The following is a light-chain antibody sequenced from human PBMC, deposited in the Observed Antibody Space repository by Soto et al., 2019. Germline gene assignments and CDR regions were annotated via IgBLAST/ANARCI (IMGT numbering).Light chain of an antibody. CDR3: QQYCSSPPLT. CDR2: GAS. CDR1: QSVSSSY. J-gene: IGKJ4*01. V-gene: IGKV3-20*01. Sequence: EIVLTQSPGTLSLSPGERATLSCRASQSVSSSYLAWYQQKPGKAPRLLIYGASSRATGIPDRFSGSGSGTDFTLTISILEPEDFAVYYCQQYCSSPPLTFGGGTKVEIK.